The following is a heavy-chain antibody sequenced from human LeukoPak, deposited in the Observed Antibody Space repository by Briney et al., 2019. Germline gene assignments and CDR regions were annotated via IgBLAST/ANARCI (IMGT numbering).Heavy chain of an antibody. Sequence: GGSLRLSRAASGFTFSSYWMHWVRQAPGKGLVWVSLINSDGSSTNYADSVKGRFTISRDNAKNTLYLQMNSLRAEDTAVYYCARDRTLRPPTYMDVWGKGTTVTVSS. V-gene: IGHV3-74*01. CDR1: GFTFSSYW. CDR2: INSDGSST. J-gene: IGHJ6*03. CDR3: ARDRTLRPPTYMDV.